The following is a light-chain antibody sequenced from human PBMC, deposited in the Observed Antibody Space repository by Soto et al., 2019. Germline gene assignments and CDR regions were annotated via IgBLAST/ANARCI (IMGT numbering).Light chain of an antibody. CDR1: SSNIGAGYD. Sequence: SALTQPPSVSGAPGQRVTISCTGRSSNIGAGYDVHWYQQLPGTAPKLLIYGNSNRPSGVPDRFSGSKSGTSASLAITGLQAEDEADYYCQSYDSSLSALYVFGTGTKVTVL. CDR2: GNS. CDR3: QSYDSSLSALYV. V-gene: IGLV1-40*01. J-gene: IGLJ1*01.